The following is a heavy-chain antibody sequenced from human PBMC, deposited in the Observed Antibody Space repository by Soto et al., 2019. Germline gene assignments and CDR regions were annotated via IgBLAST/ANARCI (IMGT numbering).Heavy chain of an antibody. CDR3: ARDREMATISGYYGMDV. CDR2: ISYTGST. V-gene: IGHV4-31*03. D-gene: IGHD5-12*01. Sequence: QVQLQESGPGLVKPSQTLSLTCTVSGVSISSGGDYWIWIRQHPGNGLEWIGYISYTGSTYYNPSLMSRVTISVDTSKNKFSLKLSSVTAADTAVYYCARDREMATISGYYGMDVWGQGTTVTVSS. CDR1: GVSISSGGDY. J-gene: IGHJ6*02.